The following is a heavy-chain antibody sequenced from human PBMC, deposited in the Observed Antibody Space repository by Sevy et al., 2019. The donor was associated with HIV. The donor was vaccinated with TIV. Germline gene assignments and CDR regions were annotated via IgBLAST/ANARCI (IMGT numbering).Heavy chain of an antibody. V-gene: IGHV4-59*01. CDR2: IYYSGST. J-gene: IGHJ6*02. CDR3: TRGDKRIGYCSSTSCSGVGYYYYYGMDV. Sequence: SETLSLTCTVSGGSISSYYWSWIRQPPGKGLEWIGYIYYSGSTNYNPSLQSRVTISVDTSKNQFSLKLSSVTAADTAVYYWTRGDKRIGYCSSTSCSGVGYYYYYGMDVWGQGTTVTVSS. D-gene: IGHD2-2*01. CDR1: GGSISSYY.